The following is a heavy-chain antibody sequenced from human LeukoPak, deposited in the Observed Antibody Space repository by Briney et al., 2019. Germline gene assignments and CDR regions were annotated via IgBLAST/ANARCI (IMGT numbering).Heavy chain of an antibody. V-gene: IGHV3-33*01. CDR2: IWYDGTNK. CDR1: GFAFSSFG. D-gene: IGHD4-17*01. Sequence: PGGSLRLSCAASGFAFSSFGMHWVRQAPGKGLEWVAVIWYDGTNKYYADSMKGRFTISRDNSKNTLYLQVNSLRAEDTAVYYCARATVTRWFDPWGQGTLVTVSS. J-gene: IGHJ5*02. CDR3: ARATVTRWFDP.